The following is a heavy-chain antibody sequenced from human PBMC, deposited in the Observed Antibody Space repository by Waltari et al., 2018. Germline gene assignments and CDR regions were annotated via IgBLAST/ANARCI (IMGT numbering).Heavy chain of an antibody. J-gene: IGHJ4*02. CDR2: IYSGGST. D-gene: IGHD6-19*01. Sequence: EVQLLESGGGLVQPGGSLRLSCAASGFTFSSYAMSWVRQAPGKGLEWVSVIYSGGSTYYADSVKGRFTISRDNSKNTLYLQMNSLRAEDTAGYYCAKGIAVAATFDYWGQGTLVTVSS. V-gene: IGHV3-23*03. CDR3: AKGIAVAATFDY. CDR1: GFTFSSYA.